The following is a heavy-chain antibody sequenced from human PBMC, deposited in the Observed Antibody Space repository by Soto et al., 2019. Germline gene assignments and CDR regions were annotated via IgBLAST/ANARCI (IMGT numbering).Heavy chain of an antibody. CDR3: ATHYSALLAY. J-gene: IGHJ4*02. CDR1: GFTFSNYD. V-gene: IGHV3-23*01. D-gene: IGHD4-4*01. Sequence: EVQLLESGGGLVQPGGSLRLSCAASGFTFSNYDMSWVRQAPGKGLEWVSSISRSGGSAYYADSVKGRFTTSRDNSKNPLYLQMNSLRAEDTAIYYCATHYSALLAYWGQGALVTVSS. CDR2: ISRSGGSA.